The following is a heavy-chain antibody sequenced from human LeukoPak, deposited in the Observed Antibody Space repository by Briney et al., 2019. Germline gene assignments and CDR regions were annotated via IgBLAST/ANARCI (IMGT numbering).Heavy chain of an antibody. CDR3: ARQVSREGHFDY. Sequence: GGSLRLSCAASGFTFNNYWLSWVRQGPGKGLGWVAHIKEDTSQKYYVGSVEGRFTISRDNARNSLYLQMNSLRGEDTAVYFCARQVSREGHFDYWGQGALVTVSS. J-gene: IGHJ4*02. CDR1: GFTFNNYW. V-gene: IGHV3-7*01. CDR2: IKEDTSQK. D-gene: IGHD1-26*01.